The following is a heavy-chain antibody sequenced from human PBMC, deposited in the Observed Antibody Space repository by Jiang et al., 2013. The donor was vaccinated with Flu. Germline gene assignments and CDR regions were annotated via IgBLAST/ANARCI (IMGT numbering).Heavy chain of an antibody. J-gene: IGHJ5*02. CDR3: AHSPMYSSRGWFDP. V-gene: IGHV2-5*02. D-gene: IGHD6-13*01. Sequence: KPTQTLTLTCTFSGFSLSTSGVGVGWIRQPPGKALEWLALIYWDDDKRYSPSLKSRLTITKDTSKNQVVLTMTNMDPVGTATYYCAHSPMYSSRGWFDPWGQGTLVTVSS. CDR2: IYWDDDK. CDR1: GFSLSTSGVG.